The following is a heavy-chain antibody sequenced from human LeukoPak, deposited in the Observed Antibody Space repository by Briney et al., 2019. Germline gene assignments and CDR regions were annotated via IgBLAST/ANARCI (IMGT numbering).Heavy chain of an antibody. CDR1: GGSLNNANYY. Sequence: PSETLSLTCTVSGGSLNNANYYWSWIRQPPGKGLEWIGYIYYSGSTIYNPSLKSRVTISVDTSKNQFSLKLSSVTAADTAVYYCARADYGDFVDYWGQGTLVTVSS. D-gene: IGHD4-17*01. V-gene: IGHV4-61*01. CDR2: IYYSGST. J-gene: IGHJ4*02. CDR3: ARADYGDFVDY.